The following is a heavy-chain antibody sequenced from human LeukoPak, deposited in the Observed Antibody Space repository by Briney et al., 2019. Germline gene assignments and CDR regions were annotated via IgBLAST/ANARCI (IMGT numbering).Heavy chain of an antibody. CDR3: ATDRSIPVATIIGGG. CDR2: VDPEDGET. J-gene: IGHJ4*02. D-gene: IGHD5-12*01. V-gene: IGHV1-69-2*01. CDR1: GYTFTDYY. Sequence: ASVKVSCKVSGYTFTDYYMHWVQQAPGKGLEWVGLVDPEDGETIYAEKFQCRVTITADTSTDTAYMELSSLRSEDTAVYYCATDRSIPVATIIGGGWGQGTLVTVSS.